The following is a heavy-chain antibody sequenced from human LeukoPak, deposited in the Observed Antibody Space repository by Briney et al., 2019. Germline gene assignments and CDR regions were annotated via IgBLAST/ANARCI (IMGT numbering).Heavy chain of an antibody. D-gene: IGHD6-13*01. V-gene: IGHV3-30*03. CDR1: GFTFSTYG. CDR3: ARSSYSSSWDFDY. J-gene: IGHJ4*02. Sequence: GRSLRLSCAASGFTFSTYGMHWVRQAPGKGLEWVAVISYDGSNKYYTDSVKGRFTISRENAKNSLYLQMNSLRAGDTAVYYCARSSYSSSWDFDYWGQGTLVTVSS. CDR2: ISYDGSNK.